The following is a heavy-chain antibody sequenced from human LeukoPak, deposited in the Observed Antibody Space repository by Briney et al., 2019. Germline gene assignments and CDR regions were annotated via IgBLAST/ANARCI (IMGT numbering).Heavy chain of an antibody. D-gene: IGHD5-12*01. V-gene: IGHV1-2*04. J-gene: IGHJ4*02. CDR3: ARDRGYSGYETDY. CDR2: INPNSGGT. Sequence: GASVKVSCKASGYTFTSYYMHWVRQAPGQGLEWMGWINPNSGGTNYAQKFQGWVTMTRDTSISTAYMELSRLRSDDTAVYYCARDRGYSGYETDYWGQGTLVTVSS. CDR1: GYTFTSYY.